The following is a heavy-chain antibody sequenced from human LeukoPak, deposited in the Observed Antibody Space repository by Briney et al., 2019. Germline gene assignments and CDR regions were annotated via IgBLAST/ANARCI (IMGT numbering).Heavy chain of an antibody. J-gene: IGHJ3*02. CDR3: ARSLFWDILAPGAFDI. D-gene: IGHD3-9*01. CDR1: GFTVISNY. CDR2: INSDGRGT. V-gene: IGHV3-74*01. Sequence: GGSLRLSCAASGFTVISNYISWVRQAPGKGLMWVSRINSDGRGTNYADSVKGRFTISRDNAKKSLYLQMKSLRAEDTAVYYCARSLFWDILAPGAFDIWGQGTMVTVSS.